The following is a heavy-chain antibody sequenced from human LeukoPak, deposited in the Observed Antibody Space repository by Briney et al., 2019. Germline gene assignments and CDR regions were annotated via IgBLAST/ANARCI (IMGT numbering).Heavy chain of an antibody. CDR1: GYTFTGYY. Sequence: GASVKVSCKXSGYTFTGYYMHWVRQAPGQGLEWMGWINPNSGGTNYAQKFQGRVTMTRDTSISTAYMELSRLRSDDTAVYYCARGSGNYDFWSGRDYYYYMDVWGKGTTVTVSS. CDR2: INPNSGGT. V-gene: IGHV1-2*02. J-gene: IGHJ6*03. D-gene: IGHD3-3*01. CDR3: ARGSGNYDFWSGRDYYYYMDV.